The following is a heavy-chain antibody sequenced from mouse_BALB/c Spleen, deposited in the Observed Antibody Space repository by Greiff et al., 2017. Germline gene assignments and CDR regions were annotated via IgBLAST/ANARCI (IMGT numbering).Heavy chain of an antibody. V-gene: IGHV5-6-5*01. Sequence: VQLKESGGGLVKPGGSLKLSCAASGFTFSSYAMSWVRQTPEKRLEWVASISSGGSTYYPDSVKGRFTISRDNARNILYLQMSSLRSEDTAMYYCAREAYYGNPYYAMDYWGQGTSVTVSS. CDR1: GFTFSSYA. CDR2: ISSGGST. D-gene: IGHD2-10*01. CDR3: AREAYYGNPYYAMDY. J-gene: IGHJ4*01.